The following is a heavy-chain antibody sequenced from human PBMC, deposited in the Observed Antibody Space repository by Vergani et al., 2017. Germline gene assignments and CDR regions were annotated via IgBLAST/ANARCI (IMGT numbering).Heavy chain of an antibody. CDR2: ISYDGSNK. CDR1: GFTFSSYA. J-gene: IGHJ3*02. D-gene: IGHD1-26*01. CDR3: ARIVGATNDAFDI. Sequence: QVQLVESGGGVVQPGRSLRLYCAASGFTFSSYAMHWVRQAPGKGLEWVAVISYDGSNKYYADSVKGRFTISRDNSKNTLYLQMNSLRAEDTAVYYCARIVGATNDAFDIWGQGTMVTVSS. V-gene: IGHV3-30*01.